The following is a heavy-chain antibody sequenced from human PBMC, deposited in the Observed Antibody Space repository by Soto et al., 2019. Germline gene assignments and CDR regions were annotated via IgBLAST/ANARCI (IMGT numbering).Heavy chain of an antibody. V-gene: IGHV1-69*01. D-gene: IGHD3-10*01. CDR2: IIPIFGTE. J-gene: IGHJ6*02. CDR3: AGARGSITIVRGAIFRYGMDV. CDR1: GGTFSSYA. Sequence: QVQLVQSGAEVKKPGSSVKVSCKASGGTFSSYAISWVRQAPGQGLEWMGGIIPIFGTENYAQKFQGRVTITADESTSTAYMELSSLRSEDTAVYYCAGARGSITIVRGAIFRYGMDVWGQGTTVTVSS.